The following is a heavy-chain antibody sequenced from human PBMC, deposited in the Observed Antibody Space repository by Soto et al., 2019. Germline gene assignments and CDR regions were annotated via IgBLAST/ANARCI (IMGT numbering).Heavy chain of an antibody. J-gene: IGHJ4*02. CDR1: GFTFSSYW. Sequence: EVQLVESGGGLVQPWGSLRLSCAASGFTFSSYWMSWVRQAPGKGLEWVANIKQDGSEKYYVDSVKGRFTISRDNAKNSLYLQMNSLRAEDTAVYYCARVRTPFKYYFDSWGQGTLVTVSS. V-gene: IGHV3-7*01. CDR3: ARVRTPFKYYFDS. CDR2: IKQDGSEK.